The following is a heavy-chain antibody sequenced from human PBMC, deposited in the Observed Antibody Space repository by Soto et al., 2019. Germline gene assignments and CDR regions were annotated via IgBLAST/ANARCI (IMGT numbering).Heavy chain of an antibody. CDR1: GGSISSYY. V-gene: IGHV4-59*01. D-gene: IGHD1-26*01. CDR3: ARGRWDTAHYYGMDV. CDR2: IYYSGST. Sequence: SDTLSLTCTVSGGSISSYYWSWIRQPLGKGLEWIGYIYYSGSTNYNPSLKSRVTISVDTSKDQFSLKLSSVTAADTAVYYCARGRWDTAHYYGMDVWGQVTTVTVS. J-gene: IGHJ6*02.